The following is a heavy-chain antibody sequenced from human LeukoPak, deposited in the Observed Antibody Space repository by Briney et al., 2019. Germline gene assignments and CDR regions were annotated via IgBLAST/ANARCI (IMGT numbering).Heavy chain of an antibody. D-gene: IGHD2-15*01. CDR2: IYYSGST. V-gene: IGHV4-59*01. J-gene: IGHJ4*02. CDR1: GGSISSYY. CDR3: ARADITRSYFDY. Sequence: ASETLSLTCTVSGGSISSYYWSWIRQPPGKGLEWIEYIYYSGSTNYNPSLKSRVTISVDTSKNQFSLKLSSVTAADTAVYYCARADITRSYFDYWGQGTLVTVSS.